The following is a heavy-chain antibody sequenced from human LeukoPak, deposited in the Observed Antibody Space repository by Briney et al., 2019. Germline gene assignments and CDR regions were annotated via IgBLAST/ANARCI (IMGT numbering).Heavy chain of an antibody. V-gene: IGHV3-30*04. J-gene: IGHJ4*02. CDR2: ISYDGSNK. CDR3: ARAPMAVAGTGIY. Sequence: AGGSLRLSCAASGFTFSSYAMHWVRQAPGKGLEWVAVISYDGSNKYYADSVKGRFTISRDNSKNTLYLQMNSLRAEDTAVYYCARAPMAVAGTGIYWGQGTLVTVSS. D-gene: IGHD6-19*01. CDR1: GFTFSSYA.